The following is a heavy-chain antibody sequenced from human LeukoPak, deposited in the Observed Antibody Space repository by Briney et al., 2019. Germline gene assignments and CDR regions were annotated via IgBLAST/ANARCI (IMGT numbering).Heavy chain of an antibody. D-gene: IGHD2-15*01. CDR1: GYTFNNYY. J-gene: IGHJ4*02. Sequence: ASVKVSCKASGYTFNNYYITWVRQAPGQGLEWMGWIRVYNGNTNYVQKFQGRVTMTTDTSTSTAYMELRSLRSDDTAMYYCARSYCSGSSCYYFDHWGQGTPVTVSS. CDR3: ARSYCSGSSCYYFDH. CDR2: IRVYNGNT. V-gene: IGHV1-18*01.